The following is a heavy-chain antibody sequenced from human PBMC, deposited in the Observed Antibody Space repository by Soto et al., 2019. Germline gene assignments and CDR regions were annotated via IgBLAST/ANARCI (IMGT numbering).Heavy chain of an antibody. CDR1: GFTFNTYW. V-gene: IGHV3-74*01. Sequence: DVQLVESGGGLVQPGGSLRLSCAASGFTFNTYWMHWVRQAPGKGLIWVSRLNGDGSTIDYADSVKGRFTMSRDNAKSTVYLQMHSLRAEDTAVYYCARDDTPAYWGQGTLVTVSS. CDR2: LNGDGSTI. D-gene: IGHD2-2*02. J-gene: IGHJ4*02. CDR3: ARDDTPAY.